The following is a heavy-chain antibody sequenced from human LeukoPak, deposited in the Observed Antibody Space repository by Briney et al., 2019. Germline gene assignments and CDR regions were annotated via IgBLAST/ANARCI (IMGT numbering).Heavy chain of an antibody. CDR3: AKGTMDGGQYYYDSS. D-gene: IGHD3-22*01. CDR2: ISGSGNNT. J-gene: IGHJ4*02. CDR1: GFTFSSYA. Sequence: PGGSLRLSCAASGFTFSSYAMSWVRQAPGKGLEWVSVISGSGNNTFYADSVKGRFTISRDNSKNTLYLQMNSLRAEDTAVYYCAKGTMDGGQYYYDSSGGQGTLVTVSS. V-gene: IGHV3-23*01.